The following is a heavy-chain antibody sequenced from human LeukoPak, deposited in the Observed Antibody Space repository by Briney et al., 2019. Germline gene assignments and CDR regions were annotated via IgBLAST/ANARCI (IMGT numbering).Heavy chain of an antibody. Sequence: GGSLRLSCAASGFTFSSYAMSWVRQAPGKGLEWVSAMSGSGGSTYYADSVKGRFTISRDNSKNTLYLQMNSLRAEDTAVYYCAKGSTMVQGGIGIDYYMDVWGKGTTVTVSS. CDR3: AKGSTMVQGGIGIDYYMDV. J-gene: IGHJ6*03. V-gene: IGHV3-23*01. CDR2: MSGSGGST. D-gene: IGHD3-10*01. CDR1: GFTFSSYA.